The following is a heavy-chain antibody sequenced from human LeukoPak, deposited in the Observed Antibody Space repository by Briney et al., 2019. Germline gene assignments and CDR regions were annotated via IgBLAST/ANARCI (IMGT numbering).Heavy chain of an antibody. V-gene: IGHV4-34*01. Sequence: SETLSLTCAVYGGSFSGYYWSWIRQPPGKGLEWIGEINHSGSTNYNPSLTSRVTISVDTSKNQFSLKLSSVTAADTAVYYCARSPVRVRLHAFDIWGQGTMVTVSS. CDR1: GGSFSGYY. D-gene: IGHD3-10*01. J-gene: IGHJ3*02. CDR3: ARSPVRVRLHAFDI. CDR2: INHSGST.